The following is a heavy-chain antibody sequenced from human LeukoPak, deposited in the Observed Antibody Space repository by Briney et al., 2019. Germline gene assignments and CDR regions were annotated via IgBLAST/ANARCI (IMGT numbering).Heavy chain of an antibody. J-gene: IGHJ4*02. CDR3: ARDKDSSGWYGPVGY. CDR2: ISSSGSTI. CDR1: GFTFSNAW. V-gene: IGHV3-11*01. Sequence: GGSLRLSCAASGFTFSNAWMSWVRQAPGKGLEWVSYISSSGSTIYYADSVKGRFTISRDNAKNSLYLQMNSLRAEDTAVYYCARDKDSSGWYGPVGYWGQGTLVTVSS. D-gene: IGHD6-19*01.